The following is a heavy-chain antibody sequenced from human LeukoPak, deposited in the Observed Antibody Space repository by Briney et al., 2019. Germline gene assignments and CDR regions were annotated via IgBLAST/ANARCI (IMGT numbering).Heavy chain of an antibody. J-gene: IGHJ3*02. V-gene: IGHV3-53*01. CDR1: GFTVSNNY. D-gene: IGHD1-14*01. CDR3: VRKNRDFNAAFDI. Sequence: GGSLRLSRTASGFTVSNNYMSWVRQAPGKGLEWVSISYSDTNTNYADSVKGRFTISRDTSQNTLSLQMNSLRAEDTAVYYCVRKNRDFNAAFDIWGQGTVVTVSA. CDR2: SYSDTNT.